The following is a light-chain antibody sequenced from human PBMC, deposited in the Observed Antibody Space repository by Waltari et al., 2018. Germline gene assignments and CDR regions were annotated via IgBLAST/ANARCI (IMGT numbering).Light chain of an antibody. CDR2: GAT. CDR3: QHHFRLPAT. J-gene: IGKJ1*01. Sequence: IMLTQSPGTLSFSPGERATLSCRASQSISRYLAWYQQKPGQAPRLRIYGATTRATGTPDRFSGSGSGTDFSLTISGLEPEDSAVYYCQHHFRLPATFGQGTKVEIK. V-gene: IGKV3-20*01. CDR1: QSISRY.